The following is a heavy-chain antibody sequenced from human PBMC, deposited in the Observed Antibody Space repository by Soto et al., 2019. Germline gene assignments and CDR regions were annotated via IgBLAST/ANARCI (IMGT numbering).Heavy chain of an antibody. Sequence: EVQLLESGGGLVQPGGSLRLSCAASGFPFSSRAMSWVRQAPGKGLEWVSAISGSGTITYYADSVKGRFTIYRDTSKNTHYPKMNSRREDDDAVYYCAEWARYSSGADCRHWGQGTLVTVSS. CDR2: ISGSGTIT. D-gene: IGHD2-15*01. CDR1: GFPFSSRA. J-gene: IGHJ4*02. V-gene: IGHV3-23*01. CDR3: AEWARYSSGADCRH.